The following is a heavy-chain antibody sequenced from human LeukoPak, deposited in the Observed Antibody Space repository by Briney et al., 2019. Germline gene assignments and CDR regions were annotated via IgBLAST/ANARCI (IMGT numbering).Heavy chain of an antibody. CDR1: GYTFTSYG. J-gene: IGHJ4*02. D-gene: IGHD5-12*01. CDR2: ISAYNGYT. V-gene: IGHV1-18*01. CDR3: ARALSGYDSSYFDY. Sequence: ASVKVSCKASGYTFTSYGISWVRQAPGQGLEWMGWISAYNGYTNYAQKLQGRVTMTTDTSTSTAYMELRSLRSDDTAVYYCARALSGYDSSYFDYWGQGTLVTVSS.